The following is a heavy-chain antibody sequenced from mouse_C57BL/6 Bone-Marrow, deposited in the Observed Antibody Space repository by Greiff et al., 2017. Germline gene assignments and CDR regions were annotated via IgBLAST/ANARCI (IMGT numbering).Heavy chain of an antibody. V-gene: IGHV1-76*01. Sequence: VQLQQSGAELVRPGASVKLSCKASGYTFTDYYITWVKQRPGQGLEWIARIYPGSGNTYYNEKFKGKATLTAEKSSSTAYMQLSSLTSEDSAVYFCARDGVVTTFYYFDYWGQGTTLTVSS. D-gene: IGHD2-2*01. CDR3: ARDGVVTTFYYFDY. CDR2: IYPGSGNT. CDR1: GYTFTDYY. J-gene: IGHJ2*01.